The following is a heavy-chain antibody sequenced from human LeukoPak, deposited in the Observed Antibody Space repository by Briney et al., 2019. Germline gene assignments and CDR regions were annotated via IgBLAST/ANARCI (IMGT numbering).Heavy chain of an antibody. CDR3: AKNGRLLEY. D-gene: IGHD4-17*01. Sequence: PGGSLRLSCTASGFTFSTYSMNWVRQAPGKGLEWVSFISTSSSYIYYADSVKGRFTISRDNAKNSLYLQMNNLRADDTAVYYCAKNGRLLEYRGQGTLVTVSS. CDR1: GFTFSTYS. CDR2: ISTSSSYI. V-gene: IGHV3-21*01. J-gene: IGHJ4*02.